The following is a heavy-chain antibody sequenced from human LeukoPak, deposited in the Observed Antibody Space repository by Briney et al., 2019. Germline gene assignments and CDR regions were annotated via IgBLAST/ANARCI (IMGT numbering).Heavy chain of an antibody. CDR3: ARLFTMVRGGMDV. J-gene: IGHJ6*04. D-gene: IGHD3-10*01. V-gene: IGHV5-51*01. CDR2: IYPGDSDT. CDR1: GYSFTSYW. Sequence: GESLKISCKGSGYSFTSYWIGWVRQMPGKGLEWMGIIYPGDSDTRYSPSFQGQVTISADKSISTAYLQWSSLKASDTAMYCCARLFTMVRGGMDVWGKGTTVTVSS.